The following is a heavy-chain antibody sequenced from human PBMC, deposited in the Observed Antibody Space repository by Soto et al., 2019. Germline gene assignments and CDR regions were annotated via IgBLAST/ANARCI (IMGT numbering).Heavy chain of an antibody. CDR3: ARVTYYYDSSGYYPEYFQH. V-gene: IGHV4-31*03. CDR1: GVSISSGGYY. Sequence: PSVTLSLTCTVSGVSISSGGYYWRWIRQHPGKGLEWIGYIYYSGSTYYNPSLKSRVTISVDTSKNQFSLKLSSVTAADTAVYYCARVTYYYDSSGYYPEYFQHWGQGTLVTVSS. D-gene: IGHD3-22*01. J-gene: IGHJ1*01. CDR2: IYYSGST.